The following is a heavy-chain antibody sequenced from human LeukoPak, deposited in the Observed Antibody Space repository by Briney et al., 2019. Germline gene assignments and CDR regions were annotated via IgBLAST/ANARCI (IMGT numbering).Heavy chain of an antibody. CDR3: ARHNGFGELYYGWFDP. CDR1: GYSFTSCW. D-gene: IGHD3-10*01. CDR2: IDPSDSYT. Sequence: PGESLRISCQGSGYSFTSCWISWVRQMPGKGLEWMGRIDPSDSYTNHSPSFQGHVTISADKSISTAYLQWSSLKASDTAMCYCARHNGFGELYYGWFDPWGQGTLVTVSS. J-gene: IGHJ5*02. V-gene: IGHV5-10-1*01.